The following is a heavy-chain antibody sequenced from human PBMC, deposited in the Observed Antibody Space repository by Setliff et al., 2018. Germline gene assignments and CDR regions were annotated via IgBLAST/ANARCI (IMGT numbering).Heavy chain of an antibody. CDR3: ARDIAVAGLAVFQH. CDR2: IHQDGSER. Sequence: GSLRLSCAASGFTFGSYWMTWVRQAPEKGLEWVANIHQDGSERHYVDSVKGRFTISRDNAKNSLYLQMNSLSAEDTAVYYCARDIAVAGLAVFQHWGQGTLVTVSS. CDR1: GFTFGSYW. V-gene: IGHV3-7*01. D-gene: IGHD6-19*01. J-gene: IGHJ1*01.